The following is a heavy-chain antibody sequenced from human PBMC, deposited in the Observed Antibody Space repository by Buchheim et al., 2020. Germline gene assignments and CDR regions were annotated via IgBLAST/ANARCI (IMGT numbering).Heavy chain of an antibody. V-gene: IGHV3-23*01. CDR1: GFTFSSYA. CDR3: AKVVSIWSIAAAGKYFQH. Sequence: EVQLLESGGGLVQPGGSLRLSCAASGFTFSSYAMSWVRQAPGKGLEWVSAISGSGGSTYYADSVKGRFTISRDNSKNTLYLQMNSLRAEDTAVYYCAKVVSIWSIAAAGKYFQHWGQGTL. J-gene: IGHJ1*01. CDR2: ISGSGGST. D-gene: IGHD6-13*01.